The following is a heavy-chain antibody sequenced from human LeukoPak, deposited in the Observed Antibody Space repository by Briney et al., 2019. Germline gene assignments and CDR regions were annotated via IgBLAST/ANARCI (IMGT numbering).Heavy chain of an antibody. Sequence: SETLSLTCTVSGGSISSYYWSWIRQPPGKGLEWIGYIYYSGSTNYNPSLKSRVTISVDTSKNQFSLKLSSVTAADTAVYYCARGSRNGYYTYYYYYGMDVWGQGTTVTVSS. V-gene: IGHV4-59*01. D-gene: IGHD3-22*01. J-gene: IGHJ6*02. CDR3: ARGSRNGYYTYYYYYGMDV. CDR2: IYYSGST. CDR1: GGSISSYY.